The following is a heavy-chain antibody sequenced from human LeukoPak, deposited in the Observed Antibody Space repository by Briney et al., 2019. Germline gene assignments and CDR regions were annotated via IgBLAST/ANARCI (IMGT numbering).Heavy chain of an antibody. CDR3: ARDPGYYYCGMDV. V-gene: IGHV3-74*01. CDR2: INGEGSRI. Sequence: PGGSLRLSCAVTGFNLRTYWIHWVRHSPGRGLEWVARINGEGSRISYADSVRGRFTISRDNAKNTAYLQMNSLRAEDTALYYCARDPGYYYCGMDVWGQGTTVVVSS. J-gene: IGHJ6*02. CDR1: GFNLRTYW.